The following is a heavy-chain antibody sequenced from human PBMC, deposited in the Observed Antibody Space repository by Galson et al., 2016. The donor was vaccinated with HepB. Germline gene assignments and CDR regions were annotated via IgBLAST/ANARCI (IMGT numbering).Heavy chain of an antibody. CDR1: GGSFSTYY. V-gene: IGHV4-34*01. CDR2: INQSGSA. CDR3: ARGYFFVWAVAGYYFDY. D-gene: IGHD6-19*01. J-gene: IGHJ4*02. Sequence: ETLSLTCAVYGGSFSTYYWSWIRQSPGKGLEWIGEINQSGSANYNPSHKSRVTMSVDKSRNQFSLKLSSVTAADTAIYYCARGYFFVWAVAGYYFDYWGQGTLVTVSS.